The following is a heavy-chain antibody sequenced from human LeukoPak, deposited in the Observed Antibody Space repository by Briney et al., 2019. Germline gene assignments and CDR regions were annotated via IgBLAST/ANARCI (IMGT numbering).Heavy chain of an antibody. D-gene: IGHD4-11*01. CDR2: INHSGST. Sequence: PSETLSLTCAVYGGSFSGYYWSWIRQPPGKGLEWIGEINHSGSTNYNPSLKSRVTISVDTSKNQFSLKLSSVTAADTAVYYCARGRAVYSSALHYFDYWGQGTLVTDSS. CDR3: ARGRAVYSSALHYFDY. J-gene: IGHJ4*02. V-gene: IGHV4-34*01. CDR1: GGSFSGYY.